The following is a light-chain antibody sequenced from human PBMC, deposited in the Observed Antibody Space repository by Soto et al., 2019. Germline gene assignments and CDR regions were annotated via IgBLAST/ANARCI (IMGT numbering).Light chain of an antibody. CDR2: GAS. CDR3: QQYGSSPPIT. J-gene: IGKJ5*01. V-gene: IGKV3-20*01. CDR1: QSVSSSY. Sequence: EIVLTQSPDTLSLSPGERATLSCRASQSVSSSYLAWYQQRPGQAPRLLIYGASSRATGIPDRFSGSGSGTDFTLTISRLEPEDFEVYYCQQYGSSPPITFGQGTRLEIK.